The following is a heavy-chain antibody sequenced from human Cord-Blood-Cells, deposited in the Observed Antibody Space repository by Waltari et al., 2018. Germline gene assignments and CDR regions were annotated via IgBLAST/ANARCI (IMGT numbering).Heavy chain of an antibody. D-gene: IGHD1-26*01. V-gene: IGHV1-2*02. CDR1: GYTFTGYY. CDR2: INPNRGGT. Sequence: QVQLVQSGAEVKKPGASVKVSCKASGYTFTGYYMHWVRQAPGQGLEWMGWINPNRGGTNYAQKFQGRVTMTRDTSISTAYMELSRLRSDDTAVYYCATGIVGATIDAFDIWGQGTMVTVSS. J-gene: IGHJ3*02. CDR3: ATGIVGATIDAFDI.